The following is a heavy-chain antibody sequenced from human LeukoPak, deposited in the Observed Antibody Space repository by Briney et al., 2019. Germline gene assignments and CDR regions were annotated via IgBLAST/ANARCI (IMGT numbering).Heavy chain of an antibody. J-gene: IGHJ3*02. D-gene: IGHD3-22*01. CDR2: MYYTGST. Sequence: SETLSLTCTVSGGPINSDYWSWIRQPPGKGLEWIGYMYYTGSTNYNPSLKSRVIMSVDTSKKKFSLRLSSVTAADTAVYYCARRGYHFDSGGGSNTFNIWGQGTMVTVSS. CDR3: ARRGYHFDSGGGSNTFNI. CDR1: GGPINSDY. V-gene: IGHV4-59*08.